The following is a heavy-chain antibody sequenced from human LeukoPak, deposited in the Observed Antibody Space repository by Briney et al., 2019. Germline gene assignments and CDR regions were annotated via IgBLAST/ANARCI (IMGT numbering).Heavy chain of an antibody. Sequence: PSETLSLTCTVSGGSISSGDYYWSWIRQPPGKGLEWIGYIYYSGSTYYNPSLKSRVTISVDTSKNQFSLKLSSVTAADTAVYYCAGQMYYYDSSGYPSYYFDYWGQGTLVTVSS. CDR2: IYYSGST. CDR1: GGSISSGDYY. J-gene: IGHJ4*02. CDR3: AGQMYYYDSSGYPSYYFDY. V-gene: IGHV4-30-4*01. D-gene: IGHD3-22*01.